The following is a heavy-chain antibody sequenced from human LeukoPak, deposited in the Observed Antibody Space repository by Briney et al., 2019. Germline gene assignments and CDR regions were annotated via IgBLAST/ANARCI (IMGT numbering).Heavy chain of an antibody. V-gene: IGHV5-51*01. Sequence: GESLKISCKGSGYSFTSYWISWVRQMPGKGPEWMGIIHPGDSNTRCSLSFQGQVTISADKSISTAYLQWSSLKASDTAMYYCARQPPGRYGKDVWGQGTMVTVSS. CDR1: GYSFTSYW. CDR3: ARQPPGRYGKDV. CDR2: IHPGDSNT. J-gene: IGHJ6*02. D-gene: IGHD3-9*01.